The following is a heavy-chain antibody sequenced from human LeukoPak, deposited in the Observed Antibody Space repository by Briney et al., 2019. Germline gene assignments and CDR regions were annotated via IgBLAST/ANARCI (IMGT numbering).Heavy chain of an antibody. CDR2: ISNSGTIT. CDR1: GFTFGRFA. V-gene: IGHV3-23*01. CDR3: TTESFHY. J-gene: IGHJ4*02. D-gene: IGHD3-10*01. Sequence: PGESLRLSCAVSGFTFGRFAMNWVCQAPGKGLEWVSIISNSGTITSYADSVKGRFTISRDNSKNTVYLQMNSLRAEDTALYYCTTESFHYWGQGSLVAVSS.